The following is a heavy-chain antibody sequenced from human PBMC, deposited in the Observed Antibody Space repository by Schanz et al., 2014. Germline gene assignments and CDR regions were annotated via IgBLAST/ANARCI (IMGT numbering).Heavy chain of an antibody. V-gene: IGHV1-18*01. Sequence: QVQLVQSGAEVKKPGASVKVSCKTSGYTFSDYGITWVRQAPGQGLEWMGWINGYNGHTLYAQKCQGRVTMTTDTSTSTSYMELTSLRFDDTAVYYCARDFSAYVGNYFDYWGQGTLVTVSS. CDR3: ARDFSAYVGNYFDY. CDR2: INGYNGHT. D-gene: IGHD5-12*01. CDR1: GYTFSDYG. J-gene: IGHJ4*02.